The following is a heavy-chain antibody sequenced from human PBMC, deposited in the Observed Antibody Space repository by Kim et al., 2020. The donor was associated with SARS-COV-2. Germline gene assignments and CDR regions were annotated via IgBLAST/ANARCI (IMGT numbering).Heavy chain of an antibody. CDR1: GFTFSSYA. V-gene: IGHV3-23*01. Sequence: GGSLRLSCAASGFTFSSYAMSWVRQAPGKGLEWVSAISGSGGSTYYADSVKGRFTISRDNSKNTLYLQMNSLRAEDTAVYYCAKDEAVTLGRYDAFDIWGQGTMVTVSS. J-gene: IGHJ3*02. D-gene: IGHD7-27*01. CDR2: ISGSGGST. CDR3: AKDEAVTLGRYDAFDI.